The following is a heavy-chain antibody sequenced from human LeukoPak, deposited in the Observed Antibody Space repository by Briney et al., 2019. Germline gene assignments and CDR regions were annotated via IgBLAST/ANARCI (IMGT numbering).Heavy chain of an antibody. J-gene: IGHJ5*02. CDR1: GVSISSHY. CDR3: ARRWGSRDYGDYSNWFDP. Sequence: SETLSLTCTVSGVSISSHYWSWIRQPPGKGLEWIGYIYTSGSTNYNPSLKSRVTISVDTSKNQFSLKLSSVTAADTAVYYCARRWGSRDYGDYSNWFDPWGQGTLVTVSS. CDR2: IYTSGST. V-gene: IGHV4-4*09. D-gene: IGHD4-17*01.